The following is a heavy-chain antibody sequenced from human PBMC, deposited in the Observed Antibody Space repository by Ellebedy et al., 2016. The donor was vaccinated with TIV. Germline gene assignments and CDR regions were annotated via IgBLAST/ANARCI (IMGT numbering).Heavy chain of an antibody. D-gene: IGHD1-1*01. CDR2: IFTSGSF. J-gene: IGHJ6*03. CDR1: GGSVSRYF. CDR3: ARVHCSITTCDYYYMDV. Sequence: SETLSLXXTASGGSVSRYFWSWTRQPPGKGLEWIGRIFTSGSFNYNPPLMSRVTRSVVTSKNQISLSLNSVTAADTAVYYCARVHCSITTCDYYYMDVWGKGTTVTVSS. V-gene: IGHV4-4*07.